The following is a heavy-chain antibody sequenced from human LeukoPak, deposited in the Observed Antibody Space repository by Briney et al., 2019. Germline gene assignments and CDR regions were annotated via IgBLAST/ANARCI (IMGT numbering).Heavy chain of an antibody. J-gene: IGHJ4*02. D-gene: IGHD3-22*01. V-gene: IGHV3-23*01. CDR2: ISGSGGST. CDR1: GFTFSSYA. CDR3: AKATVVSLKIVVVLTFDY. Sequence: PGGSLRLSCAASGFTFSSYAMSWVRQAPGKGLEWVSAISGSGGSTYYADSVKDRFTISRDNSKNTLYLQMNSLRAEDTAVYYCAKATVVSLKIVVVLTFDYWGQGTLVTVSS.